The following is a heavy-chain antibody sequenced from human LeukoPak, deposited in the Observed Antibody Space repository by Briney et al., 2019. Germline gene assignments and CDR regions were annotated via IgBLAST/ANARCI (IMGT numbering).Heavy chain of an antibody. V-gene: IGHV3-64*01. CDR3: VRVGNYREFDY. J-gene: IGHJ4*02. D-gene: IGHD1-7*01. CDR2: ISSNGDAT. CDR1: GFTSSNYA. Sequence: GGSLRLSCAAPGFTSSNYALHCVRQPPGKGLEYVSAISSNGDATFYANSVKGRFTISRDNSKNTLYLQMCSLRAEAMAVYYCVRVGNYREFDYWGQGTLVTVSS.